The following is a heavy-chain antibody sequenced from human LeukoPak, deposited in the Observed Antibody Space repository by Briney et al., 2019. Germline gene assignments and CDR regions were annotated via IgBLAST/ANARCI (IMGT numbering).Heavy chain of an antibody. CDR3: AKDLERHIVVVTASAVDY. CDR1: GFTFGSYS. J-gene: IGHJ4*02. D-gene: IGHD2-21*02. CDR2: ISYDGSNK. V-gene: IGHV3-30*18. Sequence: PGGSLRLSCAGSGFTFGSYSMNWVRHAPGKGLEWVAVISYDGSNKYYADSVKGRFTISRDNSKSTLYLQMNSLRAEDTAVYYCAKDLERHIVVVTASAVDYWGQGTLVTVSS.